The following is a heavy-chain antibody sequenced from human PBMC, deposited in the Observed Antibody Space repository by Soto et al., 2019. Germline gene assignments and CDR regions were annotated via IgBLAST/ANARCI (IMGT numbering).Heavy chain of an antibody. CDR3: ARDPSYDFWSGYRNKEGTYGMDV. CDR1: GFAFSGFE. D-gene: IGHD3-3*01. J-gene: IGHJ6*02. CDR2: ISSGASNM. Sequence: LRLSCAASGFAFSGFEMNWVRQAPGNGLEWVSYISSGASNMYYADSAKGRFTISRDNAQSSLYLQMNSLRVEDTAVYYCARDPSYDFWSGYRNKEGTYGMDVWGQGTTVTVSS. V-gene: IGHV3-48*03.